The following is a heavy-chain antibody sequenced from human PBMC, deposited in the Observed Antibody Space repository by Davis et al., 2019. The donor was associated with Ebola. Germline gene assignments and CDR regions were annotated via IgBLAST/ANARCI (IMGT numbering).Heavy chain of an antibody. CDR1: GFTFSSYS. CDR3: VVRDERALGY. CDR2: IKQDGGEK. D-gene: IGHD2-8*01. J-gene: IGHJ4*02. V-gene: IGHV3-7*01. Sequence: GESLKISCAASGFTFSSYSMNWVRQAPGKGPEWVAIIKQDGGEKYYVDSVKGRFTISRDNAKNSLNLQMNSLRVEDTAVYYCVVRDERALGYWGQGTLVTVSS.